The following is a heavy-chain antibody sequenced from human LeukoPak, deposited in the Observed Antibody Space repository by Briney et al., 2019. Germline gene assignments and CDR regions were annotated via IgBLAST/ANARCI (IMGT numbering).Heavy chain of an antibody. V-gene: IGHV1-69*04. CDR2: IIPILGIA. CDR1: GGAFSIYA. CDR3: ASPYYYGLGSYHVGMDV. D-gene: IGHD3-10*01. J-gene: IGHJ6*02. Sequence: VASVTVSCTASGGAFSIYAISWVRQAPGQGVEWMGRIIPILGIANYAQKFQGRVTITADKSTSTAYMELSSLRSEDTAVYYCASPYYYGLGSYHVGMDVWGQGTTVTVSS.